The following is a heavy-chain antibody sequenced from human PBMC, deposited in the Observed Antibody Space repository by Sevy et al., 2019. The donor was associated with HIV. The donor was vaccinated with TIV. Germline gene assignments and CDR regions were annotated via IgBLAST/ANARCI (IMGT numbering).Heavy chain of an antibody. CDR1: GFTFSDHY. J-gene: IGHJ4*02. Sequence: GGSLRLSCAASGFTFSDHYMSWIRQAPGKGLEWISYISGSNTYTNYADSVKGRFTISRDNAKNSLYLQMNYRRAEDAAMYYCAREVGAYLDYWGQGTLVTVSS. V-gene: IGHV3-11*06. CDR3: AREVGAYLDY. CDR2: ISGSNTYT. D-gene: IGHD1-26*01.